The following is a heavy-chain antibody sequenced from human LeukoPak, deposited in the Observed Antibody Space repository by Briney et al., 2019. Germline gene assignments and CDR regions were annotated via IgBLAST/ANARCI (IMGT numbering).Heavy chain of an antibody. CDR3: ARGGFLGIAAAVPTTHAQDY. CDR1: GAFITDDKW. D-gene: IGHD6-13*01. J-gene: IGHJ4*02. Sequence: SETLSLTCAVSGAFITDDKWWTWVRQSPGKGLEWMGETHHSGTTNYNPSLKSRVTISVDTSKNQFSLKLSSVTAADTAVYYCARGGFLGIAAAVPTTHAQDYWGQGTLVTVSS. V-gene: IGHV4-4*02. CDR2: THHSGTT.